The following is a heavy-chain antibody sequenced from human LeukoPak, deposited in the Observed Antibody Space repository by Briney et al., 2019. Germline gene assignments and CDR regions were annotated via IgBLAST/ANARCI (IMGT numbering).Heavy chain of an antibody. CDR3: ARGMSSGRYAVDI. CDR1: GFTFSNYN. D-gene: IGHD6-19*01. V-gene: IGHV3-21*01. J-gene: IGHJ3*02. CDR2: ISSTSSYI. Sequence: GGSLRLSCAASGFTFSNYNFYWVRQAPGKGLEWVSSISSTSSYIYYADSVKGRFTISRDSAKNSLYLQMNSLRAEDTAVYYCARGMSSGRYAVDIWGQGTMVTVSS.